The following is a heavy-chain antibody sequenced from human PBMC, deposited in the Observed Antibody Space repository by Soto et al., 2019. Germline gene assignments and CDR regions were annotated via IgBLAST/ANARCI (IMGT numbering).Heavy chain of an antibody. D-gene: IGHD2-2*01. CDR1: GGSISSGGYS. J-gene: IGHJ5*02. V-gene: IGHV4-30-2*02. CDR3: AIDPASQEDIVVVPAAEIP. Sequence: SETLSLTCAVSGGSISSGGYSWSWIRQPPGKGLEWIGYIYHSGSTYYNPSLKSRVTISVDRSKNQFSLKLSSLRSEDTAVYYCAIDPASQEDIVVVPAAEIPWGQGTLVTVSS. CDR2: IYHSGST.